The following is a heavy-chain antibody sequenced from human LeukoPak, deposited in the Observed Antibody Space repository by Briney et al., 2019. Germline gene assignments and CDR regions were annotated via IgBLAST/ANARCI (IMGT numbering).Heavy chain of an antibody. CDR3: ARGNSIDY. Sequence: GGSLRLSCTASGFTFSDYYMSWICQAPGKGLEWVSYISYTGSYTNYADSVKGRFTISRDNAKNSLYLQMNNLRTEDTAVYYCARGNSIDYWGQGTLVTVSS. V-gene: IGHV3-11*06. CDR2: ISYTGSYT. D-gene: IGHD6-13*01. CDR1: GFTFSDYY. J-gene: IGHJ4*02.